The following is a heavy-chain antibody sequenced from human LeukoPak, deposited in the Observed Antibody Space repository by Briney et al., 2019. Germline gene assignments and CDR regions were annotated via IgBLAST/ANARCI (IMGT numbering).Heavy chain of an antibody. J-gene: IGHJ3*02. V-gene: IGHV3-74*01. CDR2: IKTDGSST. CDR1: GFTFSTYW. CDR3: AREAYCSGGSCYSGRAFDI. D-gene: IGHD2-15*01. Sequence: GGSLRLSCAASGFTFSTYWMHWVRQTPGKGLVWVSRIKTDGSSTYYADSVKGRFTISRDNAKHTLYLQMNSLRAEDTAVYYCAREAYCSGGSCYSGRAFDIWGQGTMVTVSS.